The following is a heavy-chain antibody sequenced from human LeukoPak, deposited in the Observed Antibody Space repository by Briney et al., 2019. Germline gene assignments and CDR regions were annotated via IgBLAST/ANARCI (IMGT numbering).Heavy chain of an antibody. V-gene: IGHV1-69*01. CDR1: GGTFSSYA. Sequence: SVKVSCKASGGTFSSYAISWVRQAPGQGLEWMGGIIPIFGTANYAQKFQGRVTITADESTSTAYMELSSLRSEDTAVYYCASRDGYNSALDYWGQGTLVTVSS. J-gene: IGHJ4*02. CDR2: IIPIFGTA. D-gene: IGHD5-24*01. CDR3: ASRDGYNSALDY.